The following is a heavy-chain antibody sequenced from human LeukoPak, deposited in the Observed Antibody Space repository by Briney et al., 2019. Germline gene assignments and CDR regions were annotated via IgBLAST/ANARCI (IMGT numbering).Heavy chain of an antibody. D-gene: IGHD3-10*01. CDR1: GDSITGYY. V-gene: IGHV4-38-2*02. J-gene: IGHJ4*02. CDR2: IYHSGST. CDR3: ARFLGSGSYYNRDY. Sequence: SETLSLTCSVSGDSITGYYWGWIRQPPGKGLEWIGSIYHSGSTYYNPSLKSRVTISVDTSKNQFSLKLSSVTAADTAVYYCARFLGSGSYYNRDYWGQGTLVTVSS.